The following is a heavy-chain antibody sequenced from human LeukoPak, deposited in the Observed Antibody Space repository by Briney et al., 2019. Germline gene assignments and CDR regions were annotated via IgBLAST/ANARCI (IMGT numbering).Heavy chain of an antibody. CDR3: ARRGSGWDMDV. Sequence: PSETLSLTCTVSGGSISTSNYYWGWIRQPPGKGLEWIGNIFYSGSTYYSPSLKSRVTISVDTSKNQFSLKLSSVTAADTAVYYCARRGSGWDMDVWGKGTTVTISS. J-gene: IGHJ6*03. D-gene: IGHD6-19*01. CDR2: IFYSGST. V-gene: IGHV4-39*07. CDR1: GGSISTSNYY.